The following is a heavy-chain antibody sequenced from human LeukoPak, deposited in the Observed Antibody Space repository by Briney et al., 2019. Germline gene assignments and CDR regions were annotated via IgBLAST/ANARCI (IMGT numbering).Heavy chain of an antibody. J-gene: IGHJ3*02. V-gene: IGHV3-23*01. CDR1: GFTFSSYA. D-gene: IGHD6-19*01. CDR2: ISGSGGST. Sequence: GGSLRLSCAASGFTFSSYAMSWVRQAPGKGLEWVSAISGSGGSTYYADSVKGRFTISRDNSKNTLYLQMNSLRAEDTAVYYCAKDYFVIAPKVSGNDAFDIWGQGTMVTVSS. CDR3: AKDYFVIAPKVSGNDAFDI.